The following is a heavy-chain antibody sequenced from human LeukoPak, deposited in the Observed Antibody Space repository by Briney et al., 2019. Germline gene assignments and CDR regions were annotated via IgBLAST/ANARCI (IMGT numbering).Heavy chain of an antibody. CDR3: ARSEKAYCGGVCDNYHMDV. CDR2: ISAYNGNT. CDR1: GYTFSSYG. J-gene: IGHJ6*03. Sequence: ASVKVSCKGSGYTFSSYGLSWVRQAPGQGLEWMGWISAYNGNTKYAQKFQDRVTMTTDTSTSTALMELRSLRSDDTAVYYCARSEKAYCGGVCDNYHMDVWGKGTTVTVSS. D-gene: IGHD2-21*02. V-gene: IGHV1-18*01.